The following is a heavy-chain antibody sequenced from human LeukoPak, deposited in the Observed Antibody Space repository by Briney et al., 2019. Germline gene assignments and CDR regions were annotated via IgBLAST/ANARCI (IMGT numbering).Heavy chain of an antibody. J-gene: IGHJ4*02. CDR2: INERGSST. CDR3: AGGRLVAASKAVAIDY. CDR1: GFTFSSSW. D-gene: IGHD5-12*01. V-gene: IGHV3-74*01. Sequence: GGSLRLSCAASGFTFSSSWLHWVRKAPGKGLVWVSRINERGSSTSYADSVKGRFTISRDNAKNTLYLQMNGLRADDTAVYYCAGGRLVAASKAVAIDYWGQGTLVTVSS.